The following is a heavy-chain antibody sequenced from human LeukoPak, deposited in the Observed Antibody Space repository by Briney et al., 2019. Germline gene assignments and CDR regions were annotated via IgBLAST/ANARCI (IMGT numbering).Heavy chain of an antibody. Sequence: PGGSLRLSCAASGNYWMHWVRQAPGKGLVWVSHINRDGSWTGYADSVKGRFTISKDNAKNTVYLQMNNLRAEDTAVYYCVSFYETYWGRGTLVTVSS. CDR2: INRDGSWT. J-gene: IGHJ4*02. V-gene: IGHV3-74*01. CDR1: GNYW. D-gene: IGHD2-2*01. CDR3: VSFYETY.